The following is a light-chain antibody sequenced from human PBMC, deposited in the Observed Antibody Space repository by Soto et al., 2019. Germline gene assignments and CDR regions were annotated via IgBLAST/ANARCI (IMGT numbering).Light chain of an antibody. CDR2: DEC. V-gene: IGKV1-33*01. J-gene: IGKJ4*01. CDR3: QQYSSMLS. CDR1: HDVSWN. Sequence: DIQMTQSPSSLSASVGDRVTIACQSSHDVSWNLNWFQQKPGEAPKLVIYDECKLERGVPSRFSGSGSGTDFTLTISRLQPEDVATYYCQQYSSMLSFGGGTEVDLK.